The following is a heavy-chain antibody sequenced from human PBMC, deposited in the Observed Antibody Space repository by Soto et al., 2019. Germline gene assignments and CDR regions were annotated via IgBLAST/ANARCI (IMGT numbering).Heavy chain of an antibody. CDR3: ATVHPETLPAAIYAYYYYYMDV. J-gene: IGHJ6*03. D-gene: IGHD2-2*02. V-gene: IGHV1-24*01. CDR2: FDPEDGET. CDR1: GYTLTELS. Sequence: ASVKVSCKVSGYTLTELSMHWVRQAPGKGLEWMGGFDPEDGETIYAQKFQGRVTMTEDTSTDTAYMELSSLRSEDTAVYYCATVHPETLPAAIYAYYYYYMDVWGKGITVTVS.